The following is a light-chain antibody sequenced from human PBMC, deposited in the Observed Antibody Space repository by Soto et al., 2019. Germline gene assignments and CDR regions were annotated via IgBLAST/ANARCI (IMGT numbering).Light chain of an antibody. Sequence: EVVLTQSPGTLALSPGETATLSCRASQSVSSSYLAWYQQKPGQAPRLLIYGASSRATGIPARFSGSGSGTDFTLTIRSLEPEDFAVYYCHQRQYWPPITFGQGTRLEIK. CDR2: GAS. J-gene: IGKJ5*01. V-gene: IGKV3D-20*02. CDR1: QSVSSSY. CDR3: HQRQYWPPIT.